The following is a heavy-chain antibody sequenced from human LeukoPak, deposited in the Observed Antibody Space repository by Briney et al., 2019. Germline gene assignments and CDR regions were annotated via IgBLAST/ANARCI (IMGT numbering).Heavy chain of an antibody. J-gene: IGHJ2*01. V-gene: IGHV1-69*05. D-gene: IGHD6-19*01. Sequence: SVKVSCKASGGTFSSYAISWVRQAPGQGLEWMGGIIPIFGTANYAQKFQGRVTITTDESTSTAYMELSSLRSEDTAVYYCARGRIALAGTGRPRWYFDLWGRGPLVTVSS. CDR3: ARGRIALAGTGRPRWYFDL. CDR1: GGTFSSYA. CDR2: IIPIFGTA.